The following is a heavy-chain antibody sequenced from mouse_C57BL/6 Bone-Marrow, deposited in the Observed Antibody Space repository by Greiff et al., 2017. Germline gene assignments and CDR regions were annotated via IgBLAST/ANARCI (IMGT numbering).Heavy chain of an antibody. Sequence: QVQLQQPGAELVMPGASVKLSCKASGYTFTSYWMHWVKQRPGQGLEWIGEIDPSDSYTNYNQKFKGKSTLTVDKSSSPAYMQLSSLTSEDSAVYYCARSLYFLMDYWGQGTSVTVSS. CDR1: GYTFTSYW. CDR3: ARSLYFLMDY. CDR2: IDPSDSYT. V-gene: IGHV1-69*01. J-gene: IGHJ4*01. D-gene: IGHD2-1*01.